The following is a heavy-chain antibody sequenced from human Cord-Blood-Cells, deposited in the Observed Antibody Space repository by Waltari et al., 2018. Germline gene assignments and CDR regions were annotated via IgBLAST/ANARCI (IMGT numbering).Heavy chain of an antibody. J-gene: IGHJ4*02. Sequence: QVHLVQSGAEVTKPGASVKLSCKVSAYTLTELSMYRVRQAPGQAHEWMGGFDPEDGETIYAQKFQGRVTMTEDTSTDTAYMELSSLRSEDTAVYYCATDLRNIVLMVYATVTFDYWGQGTLVTVSS. CDR1: AYTLTELS. CDR3: ATDLRNIVLMVYATVTFDY. CDR2: FDPEDGET. V-gene: IGHV1-24*01. D-gene: IGHD2-8*01.